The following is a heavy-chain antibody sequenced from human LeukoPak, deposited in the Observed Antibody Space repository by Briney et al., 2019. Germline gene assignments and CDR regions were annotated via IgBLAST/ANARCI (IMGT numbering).Heavy chain of an antibody. Sequence: SETLSLTCTVSGVYISSGDYYCSWIRQPPGKGLEWIGYIYYSGSTYYNPSLKSRVTIPVDTSKNQFSLKLSSVTAADTAVYYCAGTSYYFDYWGQGTLVTVSS. V-gene: IGHV4-30-4*01. D-gene: IGHD1-1*01. CDR1: GVYISSGDYY. CDR2: IYYSGST. J-gene: IGHJ4*02. CDR3: AGTSYYFDY.